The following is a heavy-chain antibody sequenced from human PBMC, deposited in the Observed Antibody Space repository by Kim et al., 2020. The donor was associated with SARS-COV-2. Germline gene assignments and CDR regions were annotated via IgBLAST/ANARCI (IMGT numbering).Heavy chain of an antibody. Sequence: GGSLRLSCAASGFTFDDYAMHWVRQAPGKGLECVSLISGDGGSTYYADSVKVRFTISRDNSKNSLYLQMNSLSTEDTALYYCAKEGTNNTYYDFWSGYLGNNWFDPWGQGTLVTVSS. CDR3: AKEGTNNTYYDFWSGYLGNNWFDP. CDR1: GFTFDDYA. D-gene: IGHD3-3*01. V-gene: IGHV3-43*02. CDR2: ISGDGGST. J-gene: IGHJ5*02.